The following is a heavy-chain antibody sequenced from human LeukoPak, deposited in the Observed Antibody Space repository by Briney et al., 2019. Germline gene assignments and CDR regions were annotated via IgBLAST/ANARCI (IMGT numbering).Heavy chain of an antibody. CDR2: INHSGST. Sequence: PSETLSLTCAVSGGSFSGYYWSWIRQPPGKGLEWIGEINHSGSTNYNPSLKNQITKSVNTAQNPFSPEPSSVDAAETAVYFCARSGRWLKTRTNPEVSPEYYFYYWGQGTLVTVSS. D-gene: IGHD5-24*01. CDR3: ARSGRWLKTRTNPEVSPEYYFYY. CDR1: GGSFSGYY. V-gene: IGHV4-34*01. J-gene: IGHJ4*02.